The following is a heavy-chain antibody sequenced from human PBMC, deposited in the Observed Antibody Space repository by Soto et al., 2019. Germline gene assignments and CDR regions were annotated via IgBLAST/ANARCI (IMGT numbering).Heavy chain of an antibody. Sequence: SETLSLTCTVSGGSISSGGYYWSWIRQHPGKGLEWIGYIYYSGSTYYNPSLKSRVTISVDTSKNQFSLKLSSVTAADTAVYYCARVNGVTRGYYYGMDVWGQGTTVTVSS. V-gene: IGHV4-31*03. CDR2: IYYSGST. D-gene: IGHD4-4*01. CDR3: ARVNGVTRGYYYGMDV. CDR1: GGSISSGGYY. J-gene: IGHJ6*02.